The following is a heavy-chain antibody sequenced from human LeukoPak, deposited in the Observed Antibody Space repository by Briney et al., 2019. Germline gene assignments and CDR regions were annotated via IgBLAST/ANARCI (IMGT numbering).Heavy chain of an antibody. Sequence: ASVKVSCKASGYTFTSYYIHWVRQAPGQGLEWMGIINPSAGSTTYAQEFQGRVTMTRDTSTRTVYMELSSLRSEDTAVYYCARTSAVTTASSYDYWGQGTLVTVSS. CDR1: GYTFTSYY. CDR3: ARTSAVTTASSYDY. D-gene: IGHD4-11*01. CDR2: INPSAGST. J-gene: IGHJ4*02. V-gene: IGHV1-46*01.